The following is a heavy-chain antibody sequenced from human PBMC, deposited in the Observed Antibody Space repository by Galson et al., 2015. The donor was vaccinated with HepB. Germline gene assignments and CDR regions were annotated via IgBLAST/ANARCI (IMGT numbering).Heavy chain of an antibody. D-gene: IGHD3-10*01. CDR1: GYTLTRYA. CDR3: SRDSGRGFYGMDV. CDR2: INTASGRT. Sequence: SVKVSCKASGYTLTRYAMHWVRQAPGQRLEWMGWINTASGRTEYSQKFQGTVTITKDTSANTAYMEVSSLRSEDTAVYYCSRDSGRGFYGMDVWGQGTTVIVSS. V-gene: IGHV1-3*04. J-gene: IGHJ6*02.